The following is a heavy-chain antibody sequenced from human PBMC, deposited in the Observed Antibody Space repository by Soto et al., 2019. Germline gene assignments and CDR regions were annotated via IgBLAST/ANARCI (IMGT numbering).Heavy chain of an antibody. V-gene: IGHV4-4*07. D-gene: IGHD6-19*01. CDR3: AREYTEIVDGPTPFYFDY. J-gene: IGHJ4*02. Sequence: SETLSLTCSVSGDSISGYYWSWIRQSAWKGLEWIGRTYITGDTNYNPSLKSRVTMSLDTSKNQLSLKLRSVTAADTAVYYCAREYTEIVDGPTPFYFDYWGQGTPVTVPS. CDR2: TYITGDT. CDR1: GDSISGYY.